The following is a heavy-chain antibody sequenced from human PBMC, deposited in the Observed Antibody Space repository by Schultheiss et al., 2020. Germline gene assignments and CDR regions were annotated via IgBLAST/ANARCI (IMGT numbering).Heavy chain of an antibody. J-gene: IGHJ6*02. CDR2: IIPIFGTA. D-gene: IGHD2-2*01. CDR1: GGTFRSYA. V-gene: IGHV1-69*06. Sequence: SVKVSCKASGGTFRSYAISWVRQAPGQGLEWMGGIIPIFGTANYAQKFQGRVTITADKSTSTAYMELSSLRSEDTAVYYCARRGGQLGYCSSTSCYHYYYYGMDVWGQGTTVTVSS. CDR3: ARRGGQLGYCSSTSCYHYYYYGMDV.